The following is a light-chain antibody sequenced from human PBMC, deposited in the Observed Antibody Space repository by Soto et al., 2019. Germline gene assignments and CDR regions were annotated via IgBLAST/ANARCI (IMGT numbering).Light chain of an antibody. CDR1: QAINKR. V-gene: IGKV1-27*01. CDR3: QNYNSAPPAGT. J-gene: IGKJ4*01. Sequence: DFQMTQSPSSLSASVGDRVTITCRASQAINKRLAWFQQKPGKVPKVLIYAASTLQSGVPSRFSGSGSGTDFTLTISSLQPEDVATYYCQNYNSAPPAGTFGGGTKVEI. CDR2: AAS.